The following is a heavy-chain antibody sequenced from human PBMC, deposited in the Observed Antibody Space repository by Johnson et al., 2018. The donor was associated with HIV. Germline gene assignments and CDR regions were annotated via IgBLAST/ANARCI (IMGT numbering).Heavy chain of an antibody. Sequence: VQLVESGGGVVQPGGSLRLSCAASGFTFSSYAMHWVRQAPGKGLEWVAVISYDGSNKYYADSVKGRFTISRDNSKNTLYLQMNSLRTEDTAVYYCARVYYYDNKDGFDIWGQGTTVTVSS. CDR1: GFTFSSYA. J-gene: IGHJ3*02. CDR3: ARVYYYDNKDGFDI. V-gene: IGHV3-30-3*01. CDR2: ISYDGSNK. D-gene: IGHD3-22*01.